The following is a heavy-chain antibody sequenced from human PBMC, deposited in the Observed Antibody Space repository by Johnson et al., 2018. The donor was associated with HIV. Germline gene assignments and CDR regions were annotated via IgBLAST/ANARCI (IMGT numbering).Heavy chain of an antibody. Sequence: VQLVESGGGVVQPGRSLRLSCAASGFTVSSNYMSWVRQAPGKGLEWVSVIYSGGSTYYADSVKGRFTISRDNSKNTLYLQMNSLRAEDTAVYYCASSESFGAFDIWGRGTMVTVSS. CDR3: ASSESFGAFDI. D-gene: IGHD1-26*01. CDR1: GFTVSSNY. J-gene: IGHJ3*02. V-gene: IGHV3-66*02. CDR2: IYSGGST.